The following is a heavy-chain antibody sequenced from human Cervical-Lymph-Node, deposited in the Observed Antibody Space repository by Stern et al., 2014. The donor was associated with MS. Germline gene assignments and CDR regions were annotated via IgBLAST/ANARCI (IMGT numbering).Heavy chain of an antibody. CDR1: GFTFSSYW. D-gene: IGHD2-2*01. V-gene: IGHV3-74*01. CDR3: ARDPAAPTIYYYYHGMDV. Sequence: EVQLVESGGGLVQPGGSLRLSCAASGFTFSSYWMHWVRQAPGKGLVWVSRINSDGSSTSYADSVKGRFTISRDNAKNTLYLQMNSLRAEDTAVYYCARDPAAPTIYYYYHGMDVWGQGTTVTVSS. J-gene: IGHJ6*02. CDR2: INSDGSST.